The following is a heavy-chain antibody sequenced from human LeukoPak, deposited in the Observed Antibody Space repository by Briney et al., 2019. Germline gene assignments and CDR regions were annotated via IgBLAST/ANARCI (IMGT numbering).Heavy chain of an antibody. J-gene: IGHJ4*02. Sequence: ASVKVSCKASGYTFTGYYMHWLRHAPGQGLEWMGWINPNSGGTNYAQKFQGRVTLTRDTSISTAYMELSRLRSDDTAVYYCARKESSSWYWPVDYWGQGTLVTVSS. CDR2: INPNSGGT. CDR3: ARKESSSWYWPVDY. D-gene: IGHD6-13*01. CDR1: GYTFTGYY. V-gene: IGHV1-2*02.